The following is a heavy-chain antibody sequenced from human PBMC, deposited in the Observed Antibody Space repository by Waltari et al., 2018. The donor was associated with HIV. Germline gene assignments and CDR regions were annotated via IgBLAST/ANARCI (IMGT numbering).Heavy chain of an antibody. CDR3: AREGSEAMVRGVIMENWVDP. CDR2: IYYSGST. Sequence: QLQLQESGPGLVKPSETLSLTCTVSGGSISSSSYYWGWIRQPPGKGLEWIGSIYYSGSTYYNPSLKSRVTISVDTSKNQFSLKLSSVTAADTAVYYCAREGSEAMVRGVIMENWVDPWGQGTLVTVSS. D-gene: IGHD3-10*01. V-gene: IGHV4-39*07. CDR1: GGSISSSSYY. J-gene: IGHJ5*02.